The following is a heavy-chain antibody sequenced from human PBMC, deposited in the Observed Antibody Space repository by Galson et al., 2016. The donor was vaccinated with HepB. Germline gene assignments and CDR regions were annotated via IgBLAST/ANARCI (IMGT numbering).Heavy chain of an antibody. V-gene: IGHV3-53*01. D-gene: IGHD6-13*01. J-gene: IGHJ4*02. CDR2: IYAGGST. CDR3: VRDAAAAWGFFDH. Sequence: SLRLSCAVSGFSVSSSYMTWVRQAPGKGLEWVSFIYAGGSTYYGDSVKGRFTISRDNSKNTLYLQMNSLRVEDTAVYYCVRDAAAAWGFFDHWGQGSLVTFSS. CDR1: GFSVSSSY.